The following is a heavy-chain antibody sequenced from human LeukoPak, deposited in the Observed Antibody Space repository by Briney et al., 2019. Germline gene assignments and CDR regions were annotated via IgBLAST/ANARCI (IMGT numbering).Heavy chain of an antibody. Sequence: GEPLEISFKGPGSRFTTYWIGLVRKMHGKGLEWMGIIYPGYSDTRYRPSFQGQVTISVDKSISTAYLQWSSLRVEDTAVYYCARQFGDYWGQGTLVTVSS. D-gene: IGHD3-10*01. CDR2: IYPGYSDT. V-gene: IGHV5-51*01. CDR1: GSRFTTYW. J-gene: IGHJ4*02. CDR3: ARQFGDY.